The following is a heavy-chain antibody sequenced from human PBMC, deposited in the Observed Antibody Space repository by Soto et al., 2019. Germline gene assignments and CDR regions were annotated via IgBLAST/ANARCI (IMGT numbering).Heavy chain of an antibody. CDR3: AKEGFDIRCYYALEDY. Sequence: EVQLLESGGGLVQPGGSLRLSCAASGFTLSNFDMSWVRQAPGKGLEWVSAVSGSGGSTYYADSVKGRFTISRDNSKNTLYLRMNSLRAEDTAVYYCAKEGFDIRCYYALEDYWGQGTLGTVSS. CDR2: VSGSGGST. V-gene: IGHV3-23*01. J-gene: IGHJ4*02. D-gene: IGHD3-22*01. CDR1: GFTLSNFD.